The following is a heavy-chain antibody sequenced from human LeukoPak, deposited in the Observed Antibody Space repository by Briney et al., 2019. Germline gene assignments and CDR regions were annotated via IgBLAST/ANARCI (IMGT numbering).Heavy chain of an antibody. V-gene: IGHV3-9*01. CDR2: ISWNSGSI. CDR3: ARLYATGRYFDY. Sequence: GGSLRLSCAASGFTFDDYAMHWVRQAPGKGLEWVSGISWNSGSIGYADSVKGRFTISRDNAKNSLYLQMNSLRAEDTALYYCARLYATGRYFDYWGQGTLVTVSS. CDR1: GFTFDDYA. D-gene: IGHD2-8*01. J-gene: IGHJ4*02.